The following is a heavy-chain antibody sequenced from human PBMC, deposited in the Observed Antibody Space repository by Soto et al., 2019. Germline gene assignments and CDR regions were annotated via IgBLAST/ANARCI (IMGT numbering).Heavy chain of an antibody. CDR1: GGFMNKYY. J-gene: IGHJ3*02. CDR2: IYYSGST. CDR3: ARDKPLPYCSSTSCYTGPDAFEI. D-gene: IGHD2-2*02. V-gene: IGHV4-59*01. Sequence: PSETLSLTCTVSGGFMNKYYWSWIRQPPGKGLEWIGYIYYSGSTNYNPSLKSRVTISVDTSKNQFSLKLSSVTAADTAVYYCARDKPLPYCSSTSCYTGPDAFEIWGQGTMVTVSS.